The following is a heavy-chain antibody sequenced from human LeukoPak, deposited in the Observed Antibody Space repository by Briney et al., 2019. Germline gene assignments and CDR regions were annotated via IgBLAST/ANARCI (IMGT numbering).Heavy chain of an antibody. J-gene: IGHJ4*01. CDR3: TSSGYHDY. Sequence: PGGSLRLSCAASGFTFNGFAMRWVRQAPGKGLEWVGRIRSNADSYATAYAVSVRGRFTSSSDDSMNTPYLQMNSLKYDDTAVYYCTSSGYHDYWGQGTLVTVSS. V-gene: IGHV3-73*01. CDR1: GFTFNGFA. D-gene: IGHD3-22*01. CDR2: IRSNADSYAT.